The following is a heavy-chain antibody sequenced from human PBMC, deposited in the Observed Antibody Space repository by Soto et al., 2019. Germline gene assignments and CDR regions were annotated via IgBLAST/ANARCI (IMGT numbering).Heavy chain of an antibody. Sequence: SQTLSLTFGISGDSFSSNSAALNWLRQSPSRGLEWLVRTYYRSKWYNDYAVSVESRITINPDTSKNQFSLKLSSVTAADTAVYYCARSGWYNWFDPWGQGTLVTVSS. CDR2: TYYRSKWYN. D-gene: IGHD6-19*01. V-gene: IGHV6-1*01. J-gene: IGHJ5*02. CDR1: GDSFSSNSAA. CDR3: ARSGWYNWFDP.